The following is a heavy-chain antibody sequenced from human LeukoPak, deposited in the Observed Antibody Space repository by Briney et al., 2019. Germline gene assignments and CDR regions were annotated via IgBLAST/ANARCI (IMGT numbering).Heavy chain of an antibody. V-gene: IGHV1-18*04. J-gene: IGHJ4*02. Sequence: ASVNLSCKASGFGFSSYGINWVRQAPGQRLEWMGWISAYTGQTKYLQKMRGRVTMTTDTSTNTAYMELRSLTSDDTAVYYCARGPGIDVAGVFDYWGKGSLVIVSS. CDR2: ISAYTGQT. CDR1: GFGFSSYG. CDR3: ARGPGIDVAGVFDY. D-gene: IGHD6-19*01.